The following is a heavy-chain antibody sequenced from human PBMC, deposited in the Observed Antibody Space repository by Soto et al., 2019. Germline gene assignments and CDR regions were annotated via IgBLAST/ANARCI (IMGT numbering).Heavy chain of an antibody. CDR1: GFSLTTSRVG. V-gene: IGHV2-5*02. J-gene: IGHJ4*02. Sequence: QITLKESGPTLVKPIQTLTLTCTFSGFSLTTSRVGVGWIRQPPGKALEWLALIYWDDDKRYSPSLRSRLTITKDTSKNQVVLTMTNMDPVDTATYYCAHMFGTVSHLGYWGQGTLVTVSS. CDR3: AHMFGTVSHLGY. D-gene: IGHD3-10*02. CDR2: IYWDDDK.